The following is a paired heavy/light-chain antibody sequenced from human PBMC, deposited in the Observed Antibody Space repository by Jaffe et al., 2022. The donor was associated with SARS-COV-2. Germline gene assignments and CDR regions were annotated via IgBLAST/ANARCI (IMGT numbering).Light chain of an antibody. CDR2: GAS. CDR1: QGISKW. Sequence: DIQMTQSPSSVSASVGDRVTITCRASQGISKWLAWYQQKPGKAPNLLIYGASTLQGGVPLRFTGSGSGTDFTLTINSLQPEDFATYFCQQAHLFPLTFGGGTKVEIK. J-gene: IGKJ4*01. CDR3: QQAHLFPLT. V-gene: IGKV1D-12*01.
Heavy chain of an antibody. Sequence: EVQLLESGGGLVQPGGSLRLSCAASGFTFSSYAMTWVRQAPGKGLEWVSSISASDDSTYYADSVKGRFTISRDNSKSTLYLQMNSLRAGDTAIYYCVKIVGNSWIFDYWGQGTLVTVSS. CDR1: GFTFSSYA. J-gene: IGHJ4*02. D-gene: IGHD6-13*01. CDR2: ISASDDST. V-gene: IGHV3-23*01. CDR3: VKIVGNSWIFDY.